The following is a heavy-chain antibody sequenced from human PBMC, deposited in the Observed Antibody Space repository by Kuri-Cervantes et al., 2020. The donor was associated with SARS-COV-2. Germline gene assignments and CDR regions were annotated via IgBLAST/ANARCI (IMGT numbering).Heavy chain of an antibody. CDR2: IEYSGST. CDR1: GDSISSCCYY. J-gene: IGHJ3*02. CDR3: ARPASTYGELFWSGPNVDAFDI. Sequence: SETLSLTCTVSGDSISSCCYYWGWIRQPPGKGLEWIGSIEYSGSTYYNPSLKSRVTISIDKSKNQLSLKLASVTAADTAVYYCARPASTYGELFWSGPNVDAFDIWGQGTMVTVSS. V-gene: IGHV4-39*01. D-gene: IGHD3-3*01.